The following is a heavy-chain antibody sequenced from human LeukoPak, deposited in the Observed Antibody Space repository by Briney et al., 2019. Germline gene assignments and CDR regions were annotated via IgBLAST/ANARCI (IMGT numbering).Heavy chain of an antibody. Sequence: GGSLRLSCAASGFTFSSYWMTWVRQAPGKGLEWVANIKQDGSAKYTLDSVKGRFTISRDNAKNSLYLQMNSLRAEDTAIYYCARGRGSLDYWGQGALVTVSS. V-gene: IGHV3-7*04. J-gene: IGHJ4*02. D-gene: IGHD6-25*01. CDR2: IKQDGSAK. CDR3: ARGRGSLDY. CDR1: GFTFSSYW.